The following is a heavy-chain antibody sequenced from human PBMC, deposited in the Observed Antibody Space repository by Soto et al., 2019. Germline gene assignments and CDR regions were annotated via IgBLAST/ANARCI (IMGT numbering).Heavy chain of an antibody. V-gene: IGHV1-69*02. CDR1: GGSFDAYA. J-gene: IGHJ4*02. D-gene: IGHD1-1*01. CDR2: IIPVVDVT. Sequence: QGQLVQSGAEVKKPGSSVRVSCKASGGSFDAYAINWVRQAPGQGLEWMGRIIPVVDVTNYGRRFQGRLTITAYKSTTTAYMELNSLTSEDTAIYYCARSGTLDYWGQGTLVTVSS. CDR3: ARSGTLDY.